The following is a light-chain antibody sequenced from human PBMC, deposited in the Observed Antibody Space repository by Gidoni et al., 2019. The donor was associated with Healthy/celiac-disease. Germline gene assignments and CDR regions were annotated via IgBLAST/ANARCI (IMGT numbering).Light chain of an antibody. CDR2: AAS. Sequence: DIQMTQSPSSLSASVGDRVTITCRASQSISSNLNWYQQKPGKAPKLLIYAASSLQSGVPSRFSGSCSGTDFTLTISRLQPEDFATYYCQQSYSTPFTFGPGTKVDIK. CDR3: QQSYSTPFT. J-gene: IGKJ3*01. V-gene: IGKV1-39*01. CDR1: QSISSN.